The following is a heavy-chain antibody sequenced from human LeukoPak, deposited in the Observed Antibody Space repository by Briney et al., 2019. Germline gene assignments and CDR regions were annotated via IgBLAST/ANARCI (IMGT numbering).Heavy chain of an antibody. CDR1: GVTVSSNY. J-gene: IGHJ4*02. CDR2: IYSGGST. D-gene: IGHD2-21*02. CDR3: ARGPSDFYFDY. V-gene: IGHV3-66*01. Sequence: GGSLRLSCAASGVTVSSNYMSWVRQAPGKGLEWVSVIYSGGSTYYADSVKGRFTISRDNSKNALYLQMNSLRAEDTAVYYCARGPSDFYFDYWGQGTLVTVSS.